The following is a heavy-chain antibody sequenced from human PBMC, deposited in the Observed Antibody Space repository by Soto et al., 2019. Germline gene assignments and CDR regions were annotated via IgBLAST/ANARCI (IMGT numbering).Heavy chain of an antibody. CDR3: ARTIVPAAIWGAFDI. CDR1: GGTFSSYA. CDR2: IIPIFGTA. J-gene: IGHJ3*02. V-gene: IGHV1-69*01. Sequence: QVQLVQFGAEVKKPGSSVKVSCMASGGTFSSYAISCVRQAPGQGLEWMGGIIPIFGTANYAQRFQGRVTITAEESTSTPYMELSSLTTEDTAVYYCARTIVPAAIWGAFDIWGQGTMVTVSS. D-gene: IGHD2-2*02.